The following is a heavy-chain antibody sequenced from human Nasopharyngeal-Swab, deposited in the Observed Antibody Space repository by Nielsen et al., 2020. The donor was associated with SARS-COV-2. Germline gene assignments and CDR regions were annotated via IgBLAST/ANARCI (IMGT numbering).Heavy chain of an antibody. J-gene: IGHJ4*02. CDR1: GFTFDDYT. Sequence: GGSLRLSCAASGFTFDDYTMPWVRQPPGKGLEWVSLISWDGVSTYYADSVKGRFTISRDNSKNSLYLQMNSLRTEDTALYYCAKDIVEYSSSSPGYWGQGTLVTVSS. V-gene: IGHV3-43*01. CDR3: AKDIVEYSSSSPGY. D-gene: IGHD6-6*01. CDR2: ISWDGVST.